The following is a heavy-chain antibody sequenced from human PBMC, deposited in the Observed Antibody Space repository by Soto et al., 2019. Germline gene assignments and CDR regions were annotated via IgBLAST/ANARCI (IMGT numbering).Heavy chain of an antibody. D-gene: IGHD6-6*01. Sequence: ASVKVSCKASGYTFTGYYMHWVRQAPGQGLEWMGWINPNSGGTNYAQKFQGRVTMTRDTSISTAYMELSRLRSDDTAVYYCARVPREYSSSYYFDYWGQGTLVTVSS. CDR3: ARVPREYSSSYYFDY. V-gene: IGHV1-2*02. CDR1: GYTFTGYY. J-gene: IGHJ4*02. CDR2: INPNSGGT.